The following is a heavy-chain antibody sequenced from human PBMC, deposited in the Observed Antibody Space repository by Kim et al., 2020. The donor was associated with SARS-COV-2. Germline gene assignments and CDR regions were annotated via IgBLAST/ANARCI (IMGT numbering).Heavy chain of an antibody. CDR2: INHSGST. CDR1: GGSFSGYY. J-gene: IGHJ4*02. V-gene: IGHV4-34*01. CDR3: ARSVGKDIVVVVAVQYGLYFDY. D-gene: IGHD2-15*01. Sequence: SETLSLTCAVYGGSFSGYYWSWIRQPPGKGLEWIGEINHSGSTNYNPSLKSRVTISVDTSKNQFSLKLSSVTAADTAVYYCARSVGKDIVVVVAVQYGLYFDYWGQGTLVTVSS.